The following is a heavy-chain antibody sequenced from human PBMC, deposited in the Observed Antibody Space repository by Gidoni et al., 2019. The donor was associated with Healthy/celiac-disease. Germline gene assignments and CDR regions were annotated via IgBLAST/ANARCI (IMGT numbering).Heavy chain of an antibody. J-gene: IGHJ5*02. CDR2: IYYSGST. V-gene: IGHV4-31*03. CDR1: GGSISSGGYY. CDR3: ARALGSSSGGNWFDP. D-gene: IGHD6-6*01. Sequence: QVQLQESGPGLVKPSQTLSLTCTVSGGSISSGGYYWSWIRQHPGKGLEWIGYIYYSGSTYYNPSLKSRVTISVDTSKNQFSLKLSSETAADTAVYYCARALGSSSGGNWFDPWGQGTLVTVSS.